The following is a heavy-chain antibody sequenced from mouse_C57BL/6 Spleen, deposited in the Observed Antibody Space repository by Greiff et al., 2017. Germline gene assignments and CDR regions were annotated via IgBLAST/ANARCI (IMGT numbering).Heavy chain of an antibody. Sequence: QVQLQQSGPELVKPGASVKISCKASGYAFSSSWMNWVKQRPGKGLEWIGRIYPGDGDTNYNGKFKGKATLTADKSSSTAYMQLSSLTSEDPAVYFCAREERDWYFDVWGTGTTVTVSS. J-gene: IGHJ1*03. V-gene: IGHV1-82*01. CDR3: AREERDWYFDV. CDR1: GYAFSSSW. CDR2: IYPGDGDT.